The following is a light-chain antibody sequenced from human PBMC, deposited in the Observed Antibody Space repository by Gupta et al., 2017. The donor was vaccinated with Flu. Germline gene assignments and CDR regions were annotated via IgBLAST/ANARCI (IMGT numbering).Light chain of an antibody. CDR1: QGISTS. J-gene: IGKJ5*01. CDR2: AAS. V-gene: IGKV1-9*01. Sequence: SPSFMSASVGDRVTITCRASQGISTSLGWYQQKPGKAPKLLIYAASTGQSGVPSRFSGSGSGTEFTLTSSSRQPEDFATYYGQQLNNFLLLGQGTRLEIK. CDR3: QQLNNFLL.